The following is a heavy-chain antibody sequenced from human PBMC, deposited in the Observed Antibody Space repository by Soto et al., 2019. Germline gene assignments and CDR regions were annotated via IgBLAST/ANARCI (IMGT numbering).Heavy chain of an antibody. Sequence: ASVKVSCKASGYTFTSYGISWVRQAPGQGLEWMGWISVDDGDTNYAQNFQGRVTMSTDTSTSTAYMEMRSLRSDDAAVYYCARDQVAKWAPGSAMVNYYYGMDAWGQGTTVTVSS. CDR2: ISVDDGDT. CDR1: GYTFTSYG. J-gene: IGHJ6*02. D-gene: IGHD5-18*01. V-gene: IGHV1-18*04. CDR3: ARDQVAKWAPGSAMVNYYYGMDA.